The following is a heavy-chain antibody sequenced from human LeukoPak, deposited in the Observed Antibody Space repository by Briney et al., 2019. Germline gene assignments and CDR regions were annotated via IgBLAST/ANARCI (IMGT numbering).Heavy chain of an antibody. CDR1: GFHFSSFA. CDR3: AKWKYGSDFGYFDY. D-gene: IGHD3-10*01. CDR2: ISGNGATT. Sequence: GGSLRLSCAASGFHFSSFAMSWVRQVPGKGLEWVSGISGNGATTHHADSVKGRFTIARDNSKNTLYLQMNSLRAEDTAVYYCAKWKYGSDFGYFDYWGQGTLVTVSS. J-gene: IGHJ4*02. V-gene: IGHV3-23*01.